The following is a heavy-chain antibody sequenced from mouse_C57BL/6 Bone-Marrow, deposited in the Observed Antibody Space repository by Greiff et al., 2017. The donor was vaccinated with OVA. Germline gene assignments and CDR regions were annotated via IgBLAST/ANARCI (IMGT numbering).Heavy chain of an antibody. CDR3: ARRDYYGSSLDY. Sequence: EVQLQQSGPVLVKPGASVKMSCKASGYTFTDYYMNWVKQSHGKSLEWIGVINPYNGGTSYNQKFKGKATLTVDKSSSTAYMELNSLTSEDSAVYYCARRDYYGSSLDYWGQGTTRTVSS. V-gene: IGHV1-19*01. D-gene: IGHD1-1*01. CDR1: GYTFTDYY. CDR2: INPYNGGT. J-gene: IGHJ2*01.